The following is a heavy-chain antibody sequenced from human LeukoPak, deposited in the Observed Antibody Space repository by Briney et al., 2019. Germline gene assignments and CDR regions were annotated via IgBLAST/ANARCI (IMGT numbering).Heavy chain of an antibody. V-gene: IGHV3-30*18. CDR2: ISYDGSNK. CDR1: GFTFSSYG. CDR3: AKTRGSYYYYGMDV. D-gene: IGHD2-2*01. Sequence: PGGSLRLSCAASGFTFSSYGMHWVRQAPGKGLERVAVISYDGSNKYYADSVKGRFTISRDNSKNTLYLQMNSLRAEDTAVYYCAKTRGSYYYYGMDVWGQGTTVTVSS. J-gene: IGHJ6*02.